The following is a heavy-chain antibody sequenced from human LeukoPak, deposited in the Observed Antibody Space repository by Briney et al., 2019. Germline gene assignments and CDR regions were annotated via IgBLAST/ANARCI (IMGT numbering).Heavy chain of an antibody. Sequence: TAGSLRLSCAATGLTVSTNYMSWVRQAPGKGLEWVSVFYNGINTYYADSVKGRFTTSRDNSKTTLYLQMNSLRVEDTAVYFCATVGSGNTYGYGDYWGQGTLVTVSS. CDR2: FYNGINT. J-gene: IGHJ4*02. CDR1: GLTVSTNY. V-gene: IGHV3-66*01. D-gene: IGHD5-18*01. CDR3: ATVGSGNTYGYGDY.